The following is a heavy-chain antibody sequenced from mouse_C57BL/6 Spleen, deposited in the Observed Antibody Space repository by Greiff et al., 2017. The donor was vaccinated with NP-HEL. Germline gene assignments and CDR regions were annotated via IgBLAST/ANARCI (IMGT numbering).Heavy chain of an antibody. J-gene: IGHJ1*03. V-gene: IGHV1-61*01. D-gene: IGHD1-1*01. CDR1: GYTFTSYW. Sequence: QVQLQQPGAELVRPGSSVKLSCKASGYTFTSYWMDWVKQRPGQGLEWIGNIYPSDSETHYNQKFKDKATLTVDKSSSTAYMQLSSLTSEDSAVYYCARRGGVMTTVVATRYFDVWGTGTTVTVSS. CDR3: ARRGGVMTTVVATRYFDV. CDR2: IYPSDSET.